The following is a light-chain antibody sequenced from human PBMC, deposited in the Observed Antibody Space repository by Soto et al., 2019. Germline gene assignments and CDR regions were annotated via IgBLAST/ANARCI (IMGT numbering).Light chain of an antibody. V-gene: IGKV1-9*01. CDR3: QQLNSYPT. Sequence: DIQLTQSPSFLSASVGDRVTITCLASQGISSYLAWYQQKPGKAPKLLIYAASTLQSGVPSRFSGSGSGTDFTLTISSLQPEDFATYFCQQLNSYPTFGQGTKVEIK. CDR1: QGISSY. J-gene: IGKJ1*01. CDR2: AAS.